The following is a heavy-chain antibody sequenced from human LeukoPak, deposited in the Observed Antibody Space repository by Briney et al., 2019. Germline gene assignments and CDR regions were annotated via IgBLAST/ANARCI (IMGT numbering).Heavy chain of an antibody. D-gene: IGHD6-13*01. V-gene: IGHV4-31*03. J-gene: IGHJ4*02. Sequence: SETLPLTCTVSGGSISSGGYYWSWIRQHPGKGLEWIGYMHHSGPTYYNPSLKSRVTISVDTSKNQFSLKLNSVTAADTAVYYCARVVGPQLDKEFDYWGQGTLVTVSS. CDR2: MHHSGPT. CDR1: GGSISSGGYY. CDR3: ARVVGPQLDKEFDY.